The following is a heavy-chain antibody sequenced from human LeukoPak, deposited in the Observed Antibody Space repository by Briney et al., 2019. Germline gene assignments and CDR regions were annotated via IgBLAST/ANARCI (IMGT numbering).Heavy chain of an antibody. CDR3: AKDERYDSSGYLID. Sequence: PGGSLRLSCAASGFTFSSYSMNWVRQAPGKGLEWVSSISSSSSYIYYADSVKGRFTISRDNAKNSLYLQMNSLRAEDTALYYCAKDERYDSSGYLIDWGQGTLVTVSS. V-gene: IGHV3-21*04. D-gene: IGHD3-22*01. CDR1: GFTFSSYS. J-gene: IGHJ4*02. CDR2: ISSSSSYI.